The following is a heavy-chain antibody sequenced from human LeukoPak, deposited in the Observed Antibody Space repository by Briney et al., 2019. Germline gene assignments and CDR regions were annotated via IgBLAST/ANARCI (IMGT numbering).Heavy chain of an antibody. CDR1: GGSISSYS. V-gene: IGHV4-59*01. CDR3: ARASERAAVAGFDY. Sequence: KPSETLSLTCTVSGGSISSYSWSWIRQPPGKGLEWIGYIYYSGSTNYNPSPKSRVTITVDTSKNQFSRKLSSVTAADTAVYYGARASERAAVAGFDYWGQGNLVTVSS. J-gene: IGHJ4*02. D-gene: IGHD6-19*01. CDR2: IYYSGST.